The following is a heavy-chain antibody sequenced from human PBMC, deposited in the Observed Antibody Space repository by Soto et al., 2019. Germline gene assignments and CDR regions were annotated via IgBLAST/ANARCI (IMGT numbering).Heavy chain of an antibody. CDR1: GGSFSGYY. CDR2: INHSGST. Sequence: SETLSLTCAVYGGSFSGYYWSWIRQPPGKGLEWIGEINHSGSTNYNPSLKSRVTISVDTSKNQFSLKLSSVTAADTAVYYCARINSVTTKFSYFQHWGQGTLVTVSS. V-gene: IGHV4-34*01. J-gene: IGHJ1*01. D-gene: IGHD4-17*01. CDR3: ARINSVTTKFSYFQH.